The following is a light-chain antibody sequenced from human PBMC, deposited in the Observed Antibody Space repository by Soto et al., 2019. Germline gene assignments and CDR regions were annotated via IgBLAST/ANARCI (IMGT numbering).Light chain of an antibody. V-gene: IGKV3-15*01. CDR1: QSVSSS. J-gene: IGKJ4*01. CDR3: QQYNKWPLT. CDR2: HAS. Sequence: EIVMTQSPATLSVSPGERATLSCGASQSVSSSLAWYQQKPGQAPRLLIYHASTRATGIPARFSGSGSGTEFTLTISSLQSEDFAVYYCQQYNKWPLTFGGGTKVEIK.